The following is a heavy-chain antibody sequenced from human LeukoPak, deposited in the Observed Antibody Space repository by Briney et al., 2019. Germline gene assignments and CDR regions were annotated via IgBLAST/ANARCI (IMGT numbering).Heavy chain of an antibody. V-gene: IGHV1-18*01. CDR2: ISAYNGNT. J-gene: IGHJ2*01. CDR1: GYTFTSYG. CDR3: ARVFTDCGGDCAGPYWYFDL. Sequence: VSVTVSCTASGYTFTSYGISWVRQAPGQGLEWMGWISAYNGNTNYAQKLKGRVTMTTDTSTSTAYMELRSLRSDDTAVYYCARVFTDCGGDCAGPYWYFDLWGRGTLVTVSS. D-gene: IGHD2-21*02.